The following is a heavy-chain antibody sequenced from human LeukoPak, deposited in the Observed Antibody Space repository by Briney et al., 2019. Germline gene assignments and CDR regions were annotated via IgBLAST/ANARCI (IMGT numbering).Heavy chain of an antibody. D-gene: IGHD1-1*01. V-gene: IGHV3-23*01. Sequence: GGSLRLSCAASGFTFSSYAMSWVRQAPGKGLEWVSAISGSGGSTYYADSVKGRFTISRDNSKNTLYLQMNSLRAEDTAVYYCAKHPYNWNDGPYYFDYWGQGTLVTVSS. CDR1: GFTFSSYA. CDR3: AKHPYNWNDGPYYFDY. CDR2: ISGSGGST. J-gene: IGHJ4*02.